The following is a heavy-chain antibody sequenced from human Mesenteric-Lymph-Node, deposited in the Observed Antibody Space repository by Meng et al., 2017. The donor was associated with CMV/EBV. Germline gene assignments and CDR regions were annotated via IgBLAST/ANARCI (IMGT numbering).Heavy chain of an antibody. CDR3: AKDDDSGEDVLDY. D-gene: IGHD4-17*01. CDR2: INISGGET. CDR1: GFSFRRYK. V-gene: IGHV3-23*01. J-gene: IGHJ4*02. Sequence: GGSLRLSCGVSGFSFRRYKMTWVRQAPGGGLEWVSVINISGGETFYADSVKGRFTIFRNNSKNTLYLQMNNLRDEDTATYDCAKDDDSGEDVLDYWGRGTLVTVSS.